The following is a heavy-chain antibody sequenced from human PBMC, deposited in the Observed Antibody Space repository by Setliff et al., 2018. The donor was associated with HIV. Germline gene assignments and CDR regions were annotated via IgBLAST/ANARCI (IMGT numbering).Heavy chain of an antibody. CDR2: IHYSGTS. V-gene: IGHV4-59*08. CDR1: GDLINNHN. CDR3: ASFPYADRPVPPY. J-gene: IGHJ4*02. D-gene: IGHD4-17*01. Sequence: SETLSLTCTVSGDLINNHNWNWIRQSPEKGLEWLGNIHYSGTSNYNSSLKSRIVISLDTSKKQFSLHFYSVTAADTAVYYCASFPYADRPVPPYWGQGILVTVSS.